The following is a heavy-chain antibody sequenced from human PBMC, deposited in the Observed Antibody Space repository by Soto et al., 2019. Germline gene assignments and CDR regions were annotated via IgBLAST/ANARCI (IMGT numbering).Heavy chain of an antibody. Sequence: QVQLVESGGGVVQPGRSLRLSCAASGLTFSSYGMQWVRQAPGKGLEWVAVIWYDGRNKYYADSVKGRFTISRDNSKNTLYLQMNSLRAEDTAVYYCARDSDYGGNSGDNWFDPWGQGTLVTVSS. CDR1: GLTFSSYG. CDR3: ARDSDYGGNSGDNWFDP. CDR2: IWYDGRNK. J-gene: IGHJ5*02. D-gene: IGHD4-17*01. V-gene: IGHV3-33*01.